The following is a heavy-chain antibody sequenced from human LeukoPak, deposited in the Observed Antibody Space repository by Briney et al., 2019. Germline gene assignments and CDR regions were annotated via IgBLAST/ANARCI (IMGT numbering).Heavy chain of an antibody. J-gene: IGHJ3*02. V-gene: IGHV3-21*01. CDR1: GFTFSSYA. Sequence: GGSLKLSCAASGFTFSSYAMTWVRQAPGKGLEWVSSISGTSTYKYYADSVKGRFTISRDNAKNSLYLQMSSLRAEDTAVYYCARGQTIRGGAFDIWGQGTMVTVSS. CDR3: ARGQTIRGGAFDI. D-gene: IGHD2-2*02. CDR2: ISGTSTYK.